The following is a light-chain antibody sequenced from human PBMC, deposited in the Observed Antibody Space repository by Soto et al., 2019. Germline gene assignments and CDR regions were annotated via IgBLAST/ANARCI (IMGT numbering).Light chain of an antibody. CDR1: QDISDY. CDR2: DAS. V-gene: IGKV1-33*01. CDR3: QQHDKLPYT. Sequence: DIQMTQSPSSLSASVGDRVTITCQASQDISDYLNWYQQRPGKAPNLLIYDASSLKPGVPSRFSGSGSGTDFTFTISSLQPEDIVTYFCQQHDKLPYTFGPGTKVHIK. J-gene: IGKJ3*01.